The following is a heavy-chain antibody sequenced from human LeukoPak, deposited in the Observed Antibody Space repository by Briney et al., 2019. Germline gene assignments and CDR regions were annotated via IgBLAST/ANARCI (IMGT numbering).Heavy chain of an antibody. V-gene: IGHV3-23*01. J-gene: IGHJ4*02. Sequence: GGSLRLSCAASGFTFSSDAMSWVRQAPGKGLEWVSAISGSGGSTYYADSVKGQFTIARDNSKNTLYLQMNSLRAEDTAVYYCAKDLHDILTGYYTPFDYWGQGTLVTVSS. CDR3: AKDLHDILTGYYTPFDY. CDR1: GFTFSSDA. CDR2: ISGSGGST. D-gene: IGHD3-9*01.